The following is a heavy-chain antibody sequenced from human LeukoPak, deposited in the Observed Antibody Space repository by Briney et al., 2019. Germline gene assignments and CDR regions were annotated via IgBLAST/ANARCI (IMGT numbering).Heavy chain of an antibody. D-gene: IGHD3-10*01. CDR2: ISSSGSTI. J-gene: IGHJ4*02. CDR3: AKDLVTGSLDY. V-gene: IGHV3-48*03. CDR1: GFTFSSYE. Sequence: PGGSLRLSCAASGFTFSSYEMNWVRQAPGKGLGWVSYISSSGSTIYYADSVKGRFTISRDNSKNTLYLQMNSLRAEDTAVYYCAKDLVTGSLDYWGQGTLVTVSS.